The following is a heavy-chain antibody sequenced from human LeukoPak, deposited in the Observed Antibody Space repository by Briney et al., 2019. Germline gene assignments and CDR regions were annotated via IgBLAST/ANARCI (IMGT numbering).Heavy chain of an antibody. Sequence: SETLSLTCTVGGGALSGHYWGWIRQPPGKGLELVGHIYYTGTTFYNPSLNSRVTITLDTSRNQFSLRLTSVIAADTAVYYCARFSWGCSTASCYLTNWGQGALVTVSS. J-gene: IGHJ4*02. CDR1: GGALSGHY. CDR3: ARFSWGCSTASCYLTN. CDR2: IYYTGTT. D-gene: IGHD2-2*01. V-gene: IGHV4-59*11.